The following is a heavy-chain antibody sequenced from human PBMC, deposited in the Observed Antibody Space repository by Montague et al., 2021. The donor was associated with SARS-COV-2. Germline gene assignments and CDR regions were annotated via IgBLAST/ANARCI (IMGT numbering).Heavy chain of an antibody. CDR1: GFTVSSNY. Sequence: SLRLSCAASGFTVSSNYMTCVRQAPGKGLEWISVIYSSGSTLYADSVKGRFTISGDNSKNTLYLQMNSLRAEDTAVYYCARELGVVVTAFPMMDVWGQGTTVTVSS. CDR3: ARELGVVVTAFPMMDV. V-gene: IGHV3-66*01. D-gene: IGHD2-21*02. CDR2: IYSSGST. J-gene: IGHJ6*02.